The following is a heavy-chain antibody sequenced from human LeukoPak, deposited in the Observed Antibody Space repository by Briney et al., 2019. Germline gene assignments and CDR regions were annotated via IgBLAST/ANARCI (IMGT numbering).Heavy chain of an antibody. V-gene: IGHV4-34*01. CDR2: INHSGST. J-gene: IGHJ5*02. CDR1: GGSFSGYY. CDR3: ARGLGFDP. Sequence: SETLSLTCAVYGGSFSGYYWSWIRQPPGKGLEWIGEINHSGSTNYNPFLKSRVTISVDTSKNQFSLKLSSVTAADTAVYYCARGLGFDPWGQGTLVTVSS.